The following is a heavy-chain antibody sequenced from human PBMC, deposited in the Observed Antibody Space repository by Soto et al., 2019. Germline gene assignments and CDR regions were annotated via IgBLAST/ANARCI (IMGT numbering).Heavy chain of an antibody. CDR1: GFTFSNYG. CDR2: ISYDGRNT. Sequence: GGSLRLSCAASGFTFSNYGVHWVRQAPGKGLEWVAMISYDGRNTFYVDSVKGRFTISRDISKNTLYLQMNSLRVEDTAVYYCALTARILPDYWGQGTLVTVSS. J-gene: IGHJ4*02. V-gene: IGHV3-30*03. CDR3: ALTARILPDY.